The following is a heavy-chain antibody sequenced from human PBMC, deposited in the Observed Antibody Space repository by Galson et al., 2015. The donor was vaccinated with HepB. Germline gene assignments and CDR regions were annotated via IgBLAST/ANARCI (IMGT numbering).Heavy chain of an antibody. CDR2: IWYDGSNK. D-gene: IGHD2-15*01. Sequence: SLRLSCAASGFTFSSYGMHWVRQAPGKGLEWVAVIWYDGSNKYYADSVKGRFTISRDNSKNTLYLQMNSLRAEDTAVYYCARDRLHYCSGGSCRPTLSFDYWGQGTLVTVSS. J-gene: IGHJ4*02. CDR1: GFTFSSYG. V-gene: IGHV3-33*01. CDR3: ARDRLHYCSGGSCRPTLSFDY.